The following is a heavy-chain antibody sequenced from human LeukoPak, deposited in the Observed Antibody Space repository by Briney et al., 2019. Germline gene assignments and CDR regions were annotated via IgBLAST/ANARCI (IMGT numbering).Heavy chain of an antibody. CDR2: INHNGST. J-gene: IGHJ6*02. CDR3: ARTGPAAYYYYGMDV. CDR1: GGSFSGYY. Sequence: SETLSLTCAVYGGSFSGYYWSWIRQPPGKGLEWIGEINHNGSTNYNPSLKSRVTISVDTSKNQFSLKLSSVTAADTAVYYCARTGPAAYYYYGMDVWGQGTTVTVSS. D-gene: IGHD6-25*01. V-gene: IGHV4-34*01.